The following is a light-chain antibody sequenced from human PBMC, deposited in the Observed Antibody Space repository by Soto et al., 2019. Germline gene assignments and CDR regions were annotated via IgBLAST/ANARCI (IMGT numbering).Light chain of an antibody. V-gene: IGKV3-11*01. CDR1: QSVSSY. CDR2: DAS. J-gene: IGKJ1*01. Sequence: EIVLTQSPATLSLSPGERATLSCRASQSVSSYLAWYQQKPGQAPRLLIYDASNRATGIPARFSGSGSGTDFTLTISSLESEDIEAAYSQKYSQTTLGQG. CDR3: QKYSQTT.